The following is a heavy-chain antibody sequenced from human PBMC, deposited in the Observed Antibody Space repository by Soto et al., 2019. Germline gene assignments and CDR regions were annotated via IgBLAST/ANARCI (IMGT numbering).Heavy chain of an antibody. CDR1: GFTFSSYA. CDR3: VIDRSEYSSSYFDY. D-gene: IGHD6-6*01. J-gene: IGHJ4*02. V-gene: IGHV3-23*01. Sequence: GGSLRLSCAASGFTFSSYAMSWVRQAPGKGLEWVSAISGSGGSTYYADSVKGRFTISRDNSKNTLYLQMNSLRAEDTAVYYCVIDRSEYSSSYFDYWGQGSLVTVSS. CDR2: ISGSGGST.